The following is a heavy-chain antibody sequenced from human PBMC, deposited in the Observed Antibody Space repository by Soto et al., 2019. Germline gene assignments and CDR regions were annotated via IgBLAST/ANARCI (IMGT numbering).Heavy chain of an antibody. CDR2: IRSKAYGGTT. CDR3: VRDNYGGPGGGACDV. J-gene: IGHJ3*01. CDR1: GFTFGDYA. D-gene: IGHD3-10*01. Sequence: GGSLRLSCTASGFTFGDYAMSWFRQAPGKGLEWVGFIRSKAYGGTTEYAASVKGRFTISRDDSKSIAYLQMNSLKTEDTAVYYCVRDNYGGPGGGACDVWGQGTMVTVSS. V-gene: IGHV3-49*03.